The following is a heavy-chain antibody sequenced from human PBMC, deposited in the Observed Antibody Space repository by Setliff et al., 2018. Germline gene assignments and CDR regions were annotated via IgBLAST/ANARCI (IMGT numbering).Heavy chain of an antibody. J-gene: IGHJ4*02. D-gene: IGHD3-10*01. Sequence: PSETLSLTCTVSGGSISSYYWSWIRQPPGKGLEWIGYIYTSGITNYNPSLKSRLTMSADTSNNQFSLKLTSVTAADTAVYFCARSLSSGSYWNPRPFYSDSWGQGTLVTVSS. CDR2: IYTSGIT. V-gene: IGHV4-4*08. CDR1: GGSISSYY. CDR3: ARSLSSGSYWNPRPFYSDS.